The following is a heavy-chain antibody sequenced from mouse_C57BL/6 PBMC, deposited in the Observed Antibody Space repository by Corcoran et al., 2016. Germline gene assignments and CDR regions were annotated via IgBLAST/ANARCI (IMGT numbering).Heavy chain of an antibody. D-gene: IGHD1-1*01. J-gene: IGHJ4*01. CDR1: GYTFTSYG. V-gene: IGHV1-81*01. Sequence: QVQLQQSGAELARPGASVKLSCTASGYTFTSYGVSWVKQRTGQGLEWIGEIYPRSGNTYYNEKFKGKATLTADKSSSTAYMELRSLTSEDSAVYFCARRGGSSYEDAMDYGGQGTSVTVSS. CDR2: IYPRSGNT. CDR3: ARRGGSSYEDAMDY.